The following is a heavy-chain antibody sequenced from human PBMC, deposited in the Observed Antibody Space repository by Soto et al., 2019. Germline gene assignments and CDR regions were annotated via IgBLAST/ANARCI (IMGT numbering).Heavy chain of an antibody. Sequence: QVQLVQSGAEVKKPGASVKVSCKASGYTFTSYAMHWVRQAPGQRLEWMGWINAGNGNTKYSQKVQGRVTITRDTSASTAYMELSSLRSEDTAVYYCAKGLGGGSGYDHTYYYYGMDVWGQGTTVTVSS. J-gene: IGHJ6*02. CDR1: GYTFTSYA. V-gene: IGHV1-3*01. D-gene: IGHD5-12*01. CDR2: INAGNGNT. CDR3: AKGLGGGSGYDHTYYYYGMDV.